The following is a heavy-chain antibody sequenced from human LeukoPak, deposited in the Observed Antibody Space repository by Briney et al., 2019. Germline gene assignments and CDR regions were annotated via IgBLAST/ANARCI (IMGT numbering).Heavy chain of an antibody. V-gene: IGHV4-4*07. CDR2: IYTSGST. D-gene: IGHD1-26*01. Sequence: SETLSLTCTVSGGSISSYYWSWIRQPAGKGLEWIGRIYTSGSTNYNPSLKSRVTMSVDTSKNQFSLKLSSVTAADTAVYYCARDQRLKGSSPLYYYYMDVWGKGTTVTISS. J-gene: IGHJ6*03. CDR3: ARDQRLKGSSPLYYYYMDV. CDR1: GGSISSYY.